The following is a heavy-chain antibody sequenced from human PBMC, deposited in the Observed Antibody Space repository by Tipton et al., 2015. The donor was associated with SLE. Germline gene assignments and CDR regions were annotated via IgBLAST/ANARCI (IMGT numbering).Heavy chain of an antibody. Sequence: TLSLTCIVSGGSITTTPYYWGWIRQSPEKELEWIGSTHYSGTTYYNPSLESRVTMSMDTSKNEFSLNLRSVTAADTAVYYCTRVWDYGDAFDIWGQGTMVTVSS. D-gene: IGHD4-17*01. J-gene: IGHJ3*02. CDR1: GGSITTTPYY. CDR3: TRVWDYGDAFDI. CDR2: THYSGTT. V-gene: IGHV4-39*07.